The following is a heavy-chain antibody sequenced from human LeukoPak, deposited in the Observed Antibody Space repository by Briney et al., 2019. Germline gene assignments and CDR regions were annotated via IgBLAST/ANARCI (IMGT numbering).Heavy chain of an antibody. V-gene: IGHV1-69*04. CDR2: IIPILGIA. CDR3: ARDQGARMIVVVDDAFGI. Sequence: ASVKVSCKASGGTFSSYAISWVRQAPGQGLEWMGRIIPILGIANYAQKFQGRVTITADKSTSTAYMELSSLRSEDTAVYYCARDQGARMIVVVDDAFGIWGQGTMVTVSS. D-gene: IGHD3-22*01. J-gene: IGHJ3*02. CDR1: GGTFSSYA.